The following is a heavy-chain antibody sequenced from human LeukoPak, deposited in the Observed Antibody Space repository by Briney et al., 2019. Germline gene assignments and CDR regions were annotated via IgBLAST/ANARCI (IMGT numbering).Heavy chain of an antibody. CDR3: ARGSYEKGVFDY. CDR2: ISGSGGST. V-gene: IGHV3-23*01. Sequence: GGSLRLSCAASGFTFSSYAMSWVRQAPGKGLEWVSAISGSGGSTYYADSVKGRFTISRDNAKNSLYLQMNSLRAEDTAVYYCARGSYEKGVFDYWGQGTLVTVSS. CDR1: GFTFSSYA. J-gene: IGHJ4*02. D-gene: IGHD5-18*01.